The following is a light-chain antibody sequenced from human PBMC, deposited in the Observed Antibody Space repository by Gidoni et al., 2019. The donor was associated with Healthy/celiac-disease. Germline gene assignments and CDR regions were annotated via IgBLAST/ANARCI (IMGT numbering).Light chain of an antibody. CDR3: QQSYSTPGT. CDR1: QSISSY. Sequence: DIQMTQSPSSLSASVGDRVTITCRASQSISSYLNWYQQKPGKAPKLLIYAASSWQSGVPSRFSGSGSGTDFTLTISSLQPEDFATYYCQQSYSTPGTFGQXTKVEIK. J-gene: IGKJ1*01. CDR2: AAS. V-gene: IGKV1-39*01.